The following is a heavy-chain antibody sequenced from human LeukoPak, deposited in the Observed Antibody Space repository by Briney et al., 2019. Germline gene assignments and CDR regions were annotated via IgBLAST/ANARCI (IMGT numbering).Heavy chain of an antibody. CDR2: ISSSSSTI. D-gene: IGHD1-1*01. CDR3: ARALSSGPFDY. J-gene: IGHJ4*02. Sequence: GGSLRLSCAASGFTFSNYNINWVRQAPGKGLEWVSYISSSSSTIYYADSVKGRFTISRDNAKNSLYLQMNSLRAEDTAVYYCARALSSGPFDYWGQGTLVTVSS. CDR1: GFTFSNYN. V-gene: IGHV3-48*04.